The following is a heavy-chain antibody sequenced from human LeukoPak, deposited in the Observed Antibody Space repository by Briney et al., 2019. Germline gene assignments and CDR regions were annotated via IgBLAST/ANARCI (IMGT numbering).Heavy chain of an antibody. CDR1: GFTFSSYS. Sequence: GGSLRLSCAASGFTFSSYSMNWVRQAPGKGLEWVSSISSSSSYIYYADSVKGRFTISRDNSKNTLYLQMNSLRAEDTAVYYCARDEGTDCSGGSCYSFDYWGQGTLVTVSS. J-gene: IGHJ4*02. CDR2: ISSSSSYI. D-gene: IGHD2-15*01. V-gene: IGHV3-21*01. CDR3: ARDEGTDCSGGSCYSFDY.